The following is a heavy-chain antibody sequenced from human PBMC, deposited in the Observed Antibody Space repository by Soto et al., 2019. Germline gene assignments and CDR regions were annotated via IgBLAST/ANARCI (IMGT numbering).Heavy chain of an antibody. CDR1: GGSISSYY. V-gene: IGHV4-59*01. J-gene: IGHJ4*02. D-gene: IGHD5-18*01. CDR3: ARGYSYGRLFDY. CDR2: FYYTGST. Sequence: ETLSLTCTVSGGSISSYYWSWFRQPPGKGLEWIGYFYYTGSTNYNPSLKSRVTISVDTSKNQFSLNLSSVTAADTAVYYCARGYSYGRLFDYWVQGTLVTVSS.